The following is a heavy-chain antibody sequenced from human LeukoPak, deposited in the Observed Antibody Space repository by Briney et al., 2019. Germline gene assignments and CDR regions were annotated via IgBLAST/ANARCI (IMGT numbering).Heavy chain of an antibody. D-gene: IGHD3-22*01. CDR2: ISSSRSTI. J-gene: IGHJ4*02. Sequence: GGSLRLSCAASGFTFSSYSMNWVRQAPGKGLEWVSYISSSRSTIYYADSVKGRFTISRDNARNSLYLQMNSLRAEDTAVYYCARSPFPGGYYYGHFDYWGQGTLVTVSS. CDR3: ARSPFPGGYYYGHFDY. V-gene: IGHV3-48*01. CDR1: GFTFSSYS.